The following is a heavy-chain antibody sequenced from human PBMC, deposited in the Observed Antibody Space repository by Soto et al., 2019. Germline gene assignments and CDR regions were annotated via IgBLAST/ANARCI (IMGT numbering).Heavy chain of an antibody. Sequence: GSLRLSCAASAFTFSSYGMHWVRQAPGKGLEWLTLISYDGSNKYYADSVRGRFTISRDNSKNTLYLQMNSLRVEDTAVYYCARVLVDFGVVIRVNYYGMDVWGQGTTVTVSS. CDR1: AFTFSSYG. V-gene: IGHV3-30-3*01. CDR3: ARVLVDFGVVIRVNYYGMDV. J-gene: IGHJ6*02. CDR2: ISYDGSNK. D-gene: IGHD2-2*03.